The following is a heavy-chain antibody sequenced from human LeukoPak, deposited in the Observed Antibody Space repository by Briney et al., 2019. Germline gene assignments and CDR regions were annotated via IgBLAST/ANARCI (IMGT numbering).Heavy chain of an antibody. CDR2: IYYSGST. J-gene: IGHJ4*02. CDR3: ARAGGEMAPDY. D-gene: IGHD5-24*01. Sequence: PSETLSLTCTVSGGSISSYYWSWIRQPPGKGLEWIGYIYYSGSTNYNPSLKSRVTISVDTSKNQFSLMLSSVTAADTAVYYCARAGGEMAPDYCGQGTLVTVSS. CDR1: GGSISSYY. V-gene: IGHV4-59*01.